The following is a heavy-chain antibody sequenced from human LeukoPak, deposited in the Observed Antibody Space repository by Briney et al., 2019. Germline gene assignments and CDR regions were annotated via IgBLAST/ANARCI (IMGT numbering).Heavy chain of an antibody. CDR2: IYYSGST. CDR3: ARITGSGSYHVSFDY. J-gene: IGHJ4*02. Sequence: SETGSLTCTVSGGSISGYYWSWIRQPPGKGLEWIGYIYYSGSTNYNPSLKSRVTISVDTSKNQFSLKLSSVTAADTAVYYCARITGSGSYHVSFDYWGQGTLVTVSS. V-gene: IGHV4-59*08. D-gene: IGHD3-10*01. CDR1: GGSISGYY.